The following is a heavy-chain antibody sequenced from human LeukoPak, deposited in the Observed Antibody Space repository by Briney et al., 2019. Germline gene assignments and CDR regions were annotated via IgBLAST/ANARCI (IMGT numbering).Heavy chain of an antibody. Sequence: PSETLSLACTVSGGSINSSDHYWAWIRQPPGKGLEWIGSKYYSGDTYYSPSLKSRVTISVDTSRNKFALKLNSVTAADTAVYFCARHRLEGDTFDIWGQGTKVTVSS. V-gene: IGHV4-39*01. CDR3: ARHRLEGDTFDI. D-gene: IGHD3-3*01. J-gene: IGHJ3*02. CDR2: KYYSGDT. CDR1: GGSINSSDHY.